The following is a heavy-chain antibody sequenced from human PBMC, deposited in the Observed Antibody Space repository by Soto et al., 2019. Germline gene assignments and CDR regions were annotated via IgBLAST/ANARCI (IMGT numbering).Heavy chain of an antibody. Sequence: GGSLRLSCAASGFTFSSYAMHWVRQAPGKGLEWVAVISYDGSNKYYADSVKGRFTISRDNSKNTLYLQMNSLRAEDTAVYYCARDWGYDILTGGMDVWGQGTTVTV. CDR3: ARDWGYDILTGGMDV. CDR1: GFTFSSYA. CDR2: ISYDGSNK. D-gene: IGHD3-9*01. V-gene: IGHV3-30-3*01. J-gene: IGHJ6*02.